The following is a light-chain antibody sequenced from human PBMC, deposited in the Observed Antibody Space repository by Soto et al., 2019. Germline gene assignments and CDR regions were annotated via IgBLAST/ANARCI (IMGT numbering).Light chain of an antibody. Sequence: QSVLTHPASVSGSPGQSITISCTGTSSDVGGYNYVSWYQHHPGKAPKLIIYDVTNRPSGVSNPFSGSKSGNTASLTISGLQPEDEADYYRSSYTATNTRKLVFGIGPKVT. CDR2: DVT. CDR3: SSYTATNTRKLV. J-gene: IGLJ1*01. CDR1: SSDVGGYNY. V-gene: IGLV2-14*03.